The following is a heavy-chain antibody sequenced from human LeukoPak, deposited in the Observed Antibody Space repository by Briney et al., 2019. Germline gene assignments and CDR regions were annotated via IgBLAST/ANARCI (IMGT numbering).Heavy chain of an antibody. Sequence: PGGSLRLSCAASGFTFSSYDMSWVRQAPGKGLEWVSAISGSGGSTYYADSVKGRFTISRDNSKNTLYLQMNSLRAEDTAVYYCARDGAVAGIHNWFDPWGQGTLVTVSS. CDR2: ISGSGGST. CDR3: ARDGAVAGIHNWFDP. V-gene: IGHV3-23*01. J-gene: IGHJ5*02. D-gene: IGHD6-19*01. CDR1: GFTFSSYD.